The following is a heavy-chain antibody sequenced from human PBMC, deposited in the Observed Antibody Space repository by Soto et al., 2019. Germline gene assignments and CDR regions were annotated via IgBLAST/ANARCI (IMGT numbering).Heavy chain of an antibody. J-gene: IGHJ3*01. CDR3: ARGGYDFSGVNFDDGFDF. Sequence: QVQLQESGPRLVKPSETLSLTCSVSSGSLSSHFWAWIRQSPGKGLEWLGYIFYTGITNYNQSLQSRVTISVDTPKDQFSLRLNSVTAADTAVYYCARGGYDFSGVNFDDGFDFWGQGIPVTVS. CDR1: SGSLSSHF. CDR2: IFYTGIT. D-gene: IGHD3-22*01. V-gene: IGHV4-59*11.